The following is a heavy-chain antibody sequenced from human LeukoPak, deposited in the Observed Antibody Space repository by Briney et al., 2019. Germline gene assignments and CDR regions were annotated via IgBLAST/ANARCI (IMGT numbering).Heavy chain of an antibody. D-gene: IGHD3-22*01. J-gene: IGHJ4*02. Sequence: HGESLRISCKGSGYSFTSYWISWVRQMPGKGLEWMGRIDPSDSYTNYSPSFQGHVTISADKSISTAYLQWSSLKASDTAMYYCARLRHYYDSSGYYLDYWGQGTLVTVSS. CDR2: IDPSDSYT. V-gene: IGHV5-10-1*01. CDR3: ARLRHYYDSSGYYLDY. CDR1: GYSFTSYW.